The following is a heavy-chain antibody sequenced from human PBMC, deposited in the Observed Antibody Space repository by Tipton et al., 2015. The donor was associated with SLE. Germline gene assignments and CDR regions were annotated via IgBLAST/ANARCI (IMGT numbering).Heavy chain of an antibody. CDR3: TRDMEPIAASVPGGFDI. CDR2: MYYSGST. CDR1: GGSISSSSYY. Sequence: TLSLTRTVSGGSISSSSYYWGWIRQPPGKGLEWIGSMYYSGSTYYNTYSLKSRVTISVDTSKNQFSLKLSSVTAADTAVYYCTRDMEPIAASVPGGFDIWGQGTMVTVSS. J-gene: IGHJ3*02. V-gene: IGHV4-39*02. D-gene: IGHD6-13*01.